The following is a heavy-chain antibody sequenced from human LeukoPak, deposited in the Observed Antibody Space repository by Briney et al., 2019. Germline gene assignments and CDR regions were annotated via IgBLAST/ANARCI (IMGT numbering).Heavy chain of an antibody. CDR2: TYYRSKWYN. CDR1: GDSVSSNSAA. J-gene: IGHJ6*01. CDR3: VRGYCSSTSCSVYYYYGMDV. V-gene: IGHV6-1*01. D-gene: IGHD2-2*01. Sequence: SQTLSLTCAISGDSVSSNSAAWNWIRQSPARGLEWLGRTYYRSKWYNYYAVSVKSRIIINPDTSKKQFSLQLNSVTPEDTAVYYCVRGYCSSTSCSVYYYYGMDVWGQGTTVTVYS.